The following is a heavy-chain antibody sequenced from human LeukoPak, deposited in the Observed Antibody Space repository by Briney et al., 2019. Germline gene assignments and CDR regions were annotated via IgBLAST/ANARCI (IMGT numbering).Heavy chain of an antibody. CDR1: GFTFDDYG. CDR3: ARLYSSSWFYYFDY. Sequence: GGSLRLSCAASGFTFDDYGMSWVRQAPGKGLEWVSGINWNGGSTGYADSVKGRFTISRDNAKNSLYLQMNSLRAEDTALYYCARLYSSSWFYYFDYWGQGTLVTVSS. J-gene: IGHJ4*02. D-gene: IGHD6-13*01. V-gene: IGHV3-20*04. CDR2: INWNGGST.